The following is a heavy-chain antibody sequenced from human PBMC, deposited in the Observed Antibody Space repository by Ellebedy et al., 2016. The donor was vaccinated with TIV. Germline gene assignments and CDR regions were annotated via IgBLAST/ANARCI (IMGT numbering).Heavy chain of an antibody. CDR3: ARDRLTVSGFEH. CDR2: IGSDGGST. Sequence: GESLKISCAASGFTFSTYAMSWVRQAPGKGLEWVSAIGSDGGSTYYTASVKGRFTISRNNSKNTLYLQMNSLRAEDTAVYYCARDRLTVSGFEHWGQGTLITVSS. J-gene: IGHJ4*02. D-gene: IGHD6-19*01. CDR1: GFTFSTYA. V-gene: IGHV3-23*01.